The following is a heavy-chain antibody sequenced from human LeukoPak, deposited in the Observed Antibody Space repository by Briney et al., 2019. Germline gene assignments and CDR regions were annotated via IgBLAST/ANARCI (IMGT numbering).Heavy chain of an antibody. CDR2: INHSGST. CDR3: ARVPWGRVVAARGVFDI. V-gene: IGHV4-39*07. D-gene: IGHD2-15*01. Sequence: SETLSLTCTVSGGSISSGSYYWSWIRQPPGKGLEWIGEINHSGSTNYNPSLKSRVTISVDTSKNQFSLKLSSVTAADTAVYYCARVPWGRVVAARGVFDIWGQGTMVTVSS. CDR1: GGSISSGSYY. J-gene: IGHJ3*02.